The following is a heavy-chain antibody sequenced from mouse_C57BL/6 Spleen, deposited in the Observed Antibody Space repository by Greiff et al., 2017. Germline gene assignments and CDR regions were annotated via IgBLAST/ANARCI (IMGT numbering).Heavy chain of an antibody. D-gene: IGHD3-1*01. CDR2: IDPETGGT. J-gene: IGHJ4*01. CDR1: GYTFTDYE. Sequence: VQLVESGAELVRPGASVTLSCKASGYTFTDYEMHWVKQTPVHGLEWIGAIDPETGGTAYNQKFKGKAILTADKSSSTAYMELRSLTSEDSAVYYCTRGPSGIYAMDYWGQGTSVTVSS. CDR3: TRGPSGIYAMDY. V-gene: IGHV1-15*01.